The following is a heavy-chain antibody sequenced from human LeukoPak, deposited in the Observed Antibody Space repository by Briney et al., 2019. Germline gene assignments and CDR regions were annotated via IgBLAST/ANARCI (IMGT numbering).Heavy chain of an antibody. V-gene: IGHV4-34*01. D-gene: IGHD1-26*01. J-gene: IGHJ6*02. CDR1: GGSFSGYY. CDR3: ARGRGSAYYHYYGMDV. CDR2: INHSGST. Sequence: SETLSLTCAVYGGSFSGYYWSWIRQPPGKGLEWIGEINHSGSTNYNPSLKSRVTISVDTSKNQFSLKLSSVTAADTAVYYCARGRGSAYYHYYGMDVWGQGTTVTVSS.